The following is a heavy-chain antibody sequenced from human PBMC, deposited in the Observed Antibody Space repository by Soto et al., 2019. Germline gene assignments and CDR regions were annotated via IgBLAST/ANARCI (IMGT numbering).Heavy chain of an antibody. CDR3: ARDIRAAGPYTGSDYYYYGMDV. V-gene: IGHV4-31*03. CDR1: GGSMSNGYYY. D-gene: IGHD6-13*01. J-gene: IGHJ6*02. CDR2: IYHSGRT. Sequence: PSETLSLTCTVSGGSMSNGYYYWSWVRQNPGKGLEWIGHIYHSGRTYYNPSLKSRVGILVDTSKNQFSLNLNSVTAADTAVYYCARDIRAAGPYTGSDYYYYGMDVWGQGTTVTVSS.